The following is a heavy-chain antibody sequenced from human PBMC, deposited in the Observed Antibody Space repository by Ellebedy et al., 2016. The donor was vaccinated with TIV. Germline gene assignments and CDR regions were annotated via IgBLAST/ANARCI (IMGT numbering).Heavy chain of an antibody. CDR3: ARRNWNGPFDH. D-gene: IGHD1-1*01. V-gene: IGHV4-39*02. CDR1: GGSISGSNSY. J-gene: IGHJ4*02. CDR2: IFDSGNA. Sequence: MPSETLSLTCTVSGGSISGSNSYWGWVRQPPGKGLEWIGHIFDSGNAFYNPSLKSRVIISVDTSNNHFSLQLSSVGAADTAVYYFARRNWNGPFDHWGQGTLVTVSS.